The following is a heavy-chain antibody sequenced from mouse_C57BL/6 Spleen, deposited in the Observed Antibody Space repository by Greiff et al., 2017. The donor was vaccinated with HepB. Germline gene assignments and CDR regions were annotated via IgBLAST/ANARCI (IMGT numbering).Heavy chain of an antibody. CDR2: ISYSGST. V-gene: IGHV3-1*01. J-gene: IGHJ3*01. CDR3: ARGGLYGSSPFAY. Sequence: EVMLVESGPGMVKPSQSLSLTCTVTGYSITSGYDWHWIRHFPGNKLEWMGYISYSGSTNYNPSLKSRISITHDTSKNHFFLKLNSVTTEDTATYYCARGGLYGSSPFAYWGQGTLVTVSA. D-gene: IGHD1-1*01. CDR1: GYSITSGYD.